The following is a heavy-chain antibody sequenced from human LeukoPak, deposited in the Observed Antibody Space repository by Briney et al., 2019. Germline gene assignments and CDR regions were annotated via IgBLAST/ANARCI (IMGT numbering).Heavy chain of an antibody. J-gene: IGHJ4*02. Sequence: GESLRLSCAASGFTFSSYAMSWVRQAPGKGLEWVSAISGSGGSTYYADSVKGRFTISRDNSKNTLYLQMNSLRAKDTAVYYCAKLPGWLGESHRDYWGQGTLGTVSS. CDR1: GFTFSSYA. D-gene: IGHD3-10*01. V-gene: IGHV3-23*01. CDR2: ISGSGGST. CDR3: AKLPGWLGESHRDY.